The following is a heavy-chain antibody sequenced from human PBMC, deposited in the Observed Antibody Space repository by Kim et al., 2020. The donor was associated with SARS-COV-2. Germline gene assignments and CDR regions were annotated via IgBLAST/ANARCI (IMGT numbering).Heavy chain of an antibody. CDR1: GYTFTSYY. CDR2: INPSGGST. D-gene: IGHD6-19*01. Sequence: ASVKVSCKASGYTFTSYYMHWVRQAPGQGLEWMGIINPSGGSTSYAQKFQGRVTMTRDTSTSTVYMELSSLRSEDTAVYYCARESAQGVAGDAGGGWFDPWGQGTLVTVYS. V-gene: IGHV1-46*01. CDR3: ARESAQGVAGDAGGGWFDP. J-gene: IGHJ5*02.